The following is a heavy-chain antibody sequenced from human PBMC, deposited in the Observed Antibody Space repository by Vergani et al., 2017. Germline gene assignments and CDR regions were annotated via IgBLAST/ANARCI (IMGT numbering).Heavy chain of an antibody. V-gene: IGHV3-23*01. D-gene: IGHD2-15*01. CDR1: GFSFPGYA. J-gene: IGHJ5*02. CDR3: TRHWAVVAANNWFDP. Sequence: EVQLLESGGGLVQPGGSLRLSCEASGFSFPGYAMSWVRQAPGKGLEWVSSVRGSSATPYYADSVKGRFIISRDNSKNTLHLQMNSLRADDTAVYYCTRHWAVVAANNWFDPWGQGTLVTVSS. CDR2: VRGSSATP.